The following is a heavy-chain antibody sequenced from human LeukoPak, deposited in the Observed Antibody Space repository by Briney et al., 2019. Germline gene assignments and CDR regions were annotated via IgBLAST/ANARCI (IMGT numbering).Heavy chain of an antibody. CDR2: IYYSGST. J-gene: IGHJ3*02. CDR3: ARAGEYCSSTICYAVLGAFDI. D-gene: IGHD2-2*01. Sequence: SETLSLTCTVSDGSVSNGSYYWNWIRQPPGKGLEWIGYIYYSGSTNYNPSLKSRVTISVDTSKNQFSLKLSSVTAADTAVYYCARAGEYCSSTICYAVLGAFDIWGQGTMVTVSS. V-gene: IGHV4-61*01. CDR1: DGSVSNGSYY.